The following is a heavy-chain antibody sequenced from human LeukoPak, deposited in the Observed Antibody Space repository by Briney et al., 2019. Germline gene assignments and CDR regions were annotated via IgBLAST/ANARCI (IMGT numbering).Heavy chain of an antibody. CDR3: ARGAIVGATEFSYGMDV. D-gene: IGHD1-26*01. V-gene: IGHV1-69*04. Sequence: SVKVSCKASGGTFSSYAISWVRQAPGQGLEWMGRIIPLLGIANSAQKFQGRVTITADKSTSTAYMELSSLRSEDTAVYYCARGAIVGATEFSYGMDVWGQGTTVTVSS. CDR1: GGTFSSYA. CDR2: IIPLLGIA. J-gene: IGHJ6*02.